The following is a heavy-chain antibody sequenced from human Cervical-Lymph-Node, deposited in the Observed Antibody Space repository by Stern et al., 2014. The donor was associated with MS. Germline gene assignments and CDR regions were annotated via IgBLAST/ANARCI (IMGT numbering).Heavy chain of an antibody. V-gene: IGHV5-51*03. J-gene: IGHJ4*02. CDR1: GFTFTSYW. Sequence: EVQLVESGAEVKKPGESLRISCKVSGFTFTSYWIAWVRQMPGKGLEYMGIIYPADSDTRYSPSFQGQVTISADKSINTAYLQWSSLKASDTAMYYCARRGFCSGGDCFSAPFDSWGQGALVTVSS. D-gene: IGHD2-15*01. CDR2: IYPADSDT. CDR3: ARRGFCSGGDCFSAPFDS.